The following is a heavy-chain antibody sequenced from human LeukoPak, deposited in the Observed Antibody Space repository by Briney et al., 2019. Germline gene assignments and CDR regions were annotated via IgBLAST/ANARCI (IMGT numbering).Heavy chain of an antibody. Sequence: SETLSLTCTVSGGSISSYYWSWIRQPPGKGLEWIGNIYYSGSTNYNPSPKSRVTISVDTSKNQFSLKLSSVTAADTAVYYCARLSGLVGVAFDIWGQGTMVTVSS. CDR3: ARLSGLVGVAFDI. V-gene: IGHV4-59*08. CDR1: GGSISSYY. J-gene: IGHJ3*02. D-gene: IGHD1-26*01. CDR2: IYYSGST.